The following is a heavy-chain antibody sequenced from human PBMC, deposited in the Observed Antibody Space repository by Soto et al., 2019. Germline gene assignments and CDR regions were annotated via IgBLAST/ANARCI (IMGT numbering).Heavy chain of an antibody. CDR3: ARVEKLVYYYYYGMDV. D-gene: IGHD6-6*01. CDR2: INSDGSST. Sequence: GGSLRLSCAASGFTFSSYWTHWVRQAPGKGLVWVSRINSDGSSTSYADSVKGRFTISRDNAKNTLYLQMNSLRAEDTAVYYCARVEKLVYYYYYGMDVWGQGTTVTVSS. CDR1: GFTFSSYW. V-gene: IGHV3-74*01. J-gene: IGHJ6*02.